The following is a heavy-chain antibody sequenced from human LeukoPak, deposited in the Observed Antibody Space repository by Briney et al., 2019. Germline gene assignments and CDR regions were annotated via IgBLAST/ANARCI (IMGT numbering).Heavy chain of an antibody. V-gene: IGHV1-2*02. CDR3: ARSLGYCSSTSCPRAFDI. J-gene: IGHJ3*02. D-gene: IGHD2-2*01. CDR1: GYTFTGYY. CDR2: INPNSGGT. Sequence: ASVKVSCKASGYTFTGYYMHWVRQAPGQGLEWMGWINPNSGGTNYAQKFQGRVTMTRDTSISTAYMELSRLRSEDTAVYYCARSLGYCSSTSCPRAFDIWGQGTMVTVSS.